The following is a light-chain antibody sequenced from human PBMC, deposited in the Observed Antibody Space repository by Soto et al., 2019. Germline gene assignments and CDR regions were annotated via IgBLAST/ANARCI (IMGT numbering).Light chain of an antibody. CDR3: VLYMGSGMSV. Sequence: QAVVTQEPSFSVSPGGTVTLTCGLSSGSVSSSYYPSWYQQNPGQAPRTLIYSTNTRSSGIPDRFSGSILGNKAALTITGAQAEDEAEYYCVLYMGSGMSVFGGGTKVTVL. CDR2: STN. J-gene: IGLJ3*02. V-gene: IGLV8-61*01. CDR1: SGSVSSSYY.